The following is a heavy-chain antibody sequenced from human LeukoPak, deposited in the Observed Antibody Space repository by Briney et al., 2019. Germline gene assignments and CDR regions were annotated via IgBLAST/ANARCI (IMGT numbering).Heavy chain of an antibody. Sequence: GGSLRLSCAASGFTFSSYWMHWVRQAPGKGLVWVSRINSDGSSTSYADSVKGRFTISRDNAKNTLYLQMNSLRAEDTAVYYCAKSKSSGTKYIPSPFDYWGQGTLVTVSS. CDR2: INSDGSST. CDR1: GFTFSSYW. J-gene: IGHJ4*02. CDR3: AKSKSSGTKYIPSPFDY. V-gene: IGHV3-74*01. D-gene: IGHD3-10*01.